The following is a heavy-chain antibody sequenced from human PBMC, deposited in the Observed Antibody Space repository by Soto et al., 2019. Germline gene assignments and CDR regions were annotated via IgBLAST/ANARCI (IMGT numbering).Heavy chain of an antibody. CDR3: AREPQDILTGFDY. J-gene: IGHJ4*02. D-gene: IGHD3-9*01. V-gene: IGHV1-69*06. CDR1: GGTFSSYA. CDR2: IIPIFGTA. Sequence: ASVKVSFKASGGTFSSYAISWVRQAPGQGLEWMGGIIPIFGTANYAQKFQGRVTITADKSTSTAYMELSSLRSEDTAVYYCAREPQDILTGFDYWGQGTLVTVSS.